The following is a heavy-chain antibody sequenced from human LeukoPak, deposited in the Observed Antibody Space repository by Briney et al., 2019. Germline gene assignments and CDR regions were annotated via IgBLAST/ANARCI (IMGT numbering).Heavy chain of an antibody. Sequence: PGGSLRLSCAPSGFTFSRYAMHWVRQTPGKGLEWMAIISDDGRHKYYADSVEGRFTISRDNPKNTLSLQMNSLRAEDTAVYYCAKGDGSFVVDFWGQGTLVTVSS. V-gene: IGHV3-30*04. J-gene: IGHJ4*02. CDR2: ISDDGRHK. D-gene: IGHD6-19*01. CDR3: AKGDGSFVVDF. CDR1: GFTFSRYA.